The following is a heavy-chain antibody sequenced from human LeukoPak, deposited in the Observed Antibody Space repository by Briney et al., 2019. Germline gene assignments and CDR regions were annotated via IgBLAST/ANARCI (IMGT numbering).Heavy chain of an antibody. D-gene: IGHD6-13*01. J-gene: IGHJ4*02. CDR1: GGSISTSNW. CDR2: IYHSGST. V-gene: IGHV4-4*02. Sequence: KPSGTLSLTCDVSGGSISTSNWWSWVRQTPGKGLEWLGEIYHSGSTNYNPPLKSRVTISIDKSKNQFSLKLSSVTAADTAVYYCARGVAAAGLDYWGQGTLVTVSS. CDR3: ARGVAAAGLDY.